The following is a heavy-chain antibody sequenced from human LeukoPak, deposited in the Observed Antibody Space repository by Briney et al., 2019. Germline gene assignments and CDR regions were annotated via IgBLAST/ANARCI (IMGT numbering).Heavy chain of an antibody. CDR1: GFTVSSNY. J-gene: IGHJ3*02. Sequence: PGGSLRLSCAASGFTVSSNYLSWVRQAPGKGLEWVSVIYSGGSTYYADSVKGRFTISRDNSKNTLYLQMNSLRAEDTAVYYCARAPLGIAAAGHDAFDIWGQGTMVTVSS. CDR2: IYSGGST. D-gene: IGHD6-13*01. V-gene: IGHV3-53*01. CDR3: ARAPLGIAAAGHDAFDI.